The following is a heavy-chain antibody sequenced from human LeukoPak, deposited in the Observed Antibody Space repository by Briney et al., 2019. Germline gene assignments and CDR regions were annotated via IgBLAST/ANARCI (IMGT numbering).Heavy chain of an antibody. V-gene: IGHV4-61*02. CDR2: IYTSGST. D-gene: IGHD2-15*01. J-gene: IGHJ5*02. Sequence: SQTPSLTCTVSGGSISSGSYYWSWIRQPAGKGLEWIGRIYTSGSTNYNPSLKSRVTISVDTSKNQFSLKLSSVTAADTAVYYCARDVGYCSGGSCCAGYNWFDPWGQGTLVTVSS. CDR3: ARDVGYCSGGSCCAGYNWFDP. CDR1: GGSISSGSYY.